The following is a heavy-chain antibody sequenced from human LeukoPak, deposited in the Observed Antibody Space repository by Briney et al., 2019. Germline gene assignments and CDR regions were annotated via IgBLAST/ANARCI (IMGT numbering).Heavy chain of an antibody. Sequence: PGGSLRLSCAASGFTFSNYWMSWVRQAPGKGLEWVANIKQDGSEKYYVDSVKGRATISRDNAKYSLYLQMNSLRAEDTAVYYCAELGITMIGGVWGKGTTVTISS. J-gene: IGHJ6*04. CDR1: GFTFSNYW. CDR3: AELGITMIGGV. CDR2: IKQDGSEK. D-gene: IGHD3-10*02. V-gene: IGHV3-7*01.